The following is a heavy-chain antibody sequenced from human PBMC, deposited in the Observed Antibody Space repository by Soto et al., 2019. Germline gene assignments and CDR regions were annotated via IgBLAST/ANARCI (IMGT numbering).Heavy chain of an antibody. V-gene: IGHV5-51*01. D-gene: IGHD5-18*01. CDR1: GYSFSNYW. J-gene: IGHJ6*02. Sequence: PGESLKISCKGSGYSFSNYWINWVRQMPGKGLEWMGIIYPGDSDTKYSPSFQGQVTISADKSISTAYLQWSSLKASDTAIYYCARHETASLYHDYYGMDVWGQGTTVTVSS. CDR2: IYPGDSDT. CDR3: ARHETASLYHDYYGMDV.